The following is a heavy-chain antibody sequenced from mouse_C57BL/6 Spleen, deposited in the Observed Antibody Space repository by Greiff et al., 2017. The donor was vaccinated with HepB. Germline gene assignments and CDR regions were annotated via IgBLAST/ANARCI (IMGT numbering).Heavy chain of an antibody. V-gene: IGHV1-26*01. CDR3: AREGDLLLRFLAY. J-gene: IGHJ3*01. CDR1: GYTFTDYY. CDR2: INPNNGGT. Sequence: VQLQQSGPELVKPGASVKISCKASGYTFTDYYMNWVKQSHGKSLEWIGDINPNNGGTSYNQKFKGKATLTVDKSSSTAYMELRSLTSEDSAVYYCAREGDLLLRFLAYWGQGTLVTVSA. D-gene: IGHD1-1*01.